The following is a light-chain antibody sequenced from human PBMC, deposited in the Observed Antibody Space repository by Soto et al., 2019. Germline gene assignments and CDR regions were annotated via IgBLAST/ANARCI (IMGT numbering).Light chain of an antibody. CDR1: SSEIGYYNR. CDR3: SSYSRSTTSVI. Sequence: QSALTQPPSVSGSPGPSVTISCTGTSSEIGYYNRVSWYQQSPDTAPKLMLYEVSNRTSGVPDRFSGSKSGNAAALTISGHQAEDGAVFFCSSYSRSTTSVIFGGGTKLTVL. CDR2: EVS. J-gene: IGLJ2*01. V-gene: IGLV2-18*02.